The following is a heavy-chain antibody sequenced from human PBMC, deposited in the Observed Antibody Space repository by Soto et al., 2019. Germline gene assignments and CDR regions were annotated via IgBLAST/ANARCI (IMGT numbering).Heavy chain of an antibody. V-gene: IGHV3-74*01. CDR3: VRSDWFDP. J-gene: IGHJ5*02. Sequence: LRLSCTASGFAFSHYWMHWVRQAPGKGLMWVARINGDGSATTYADSVKGRFTISRDNAKNTLYLQMNSLRAEDTAVYYCVRSDWFDPWGQGTLVTAPQ. CDR1: GFAFSHYW. CDR2: INGDGSAT.